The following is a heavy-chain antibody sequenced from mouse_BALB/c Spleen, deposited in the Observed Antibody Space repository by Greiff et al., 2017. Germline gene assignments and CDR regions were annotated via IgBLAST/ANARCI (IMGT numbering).Heavy chain of an antibody. J-gene: IGHJ2*01. V-gene: IGHV7-3*02. CDR2: IRNKANGYTT. CDR3: ARDYLYFDY. Sequence: EVKLVESGGGLVQPGGSLRLSCATSGFTFTDYYMSWVRQPPGKALEWLGFIRNKANGYTTEYSASVKGRFTISRDNSQSILYLQMNTLRAEDSATYYCARDYLYFDYWGQGTTLTVSS. CDR1: GFTFTDYY. D-gene: IGHD5-1*01.